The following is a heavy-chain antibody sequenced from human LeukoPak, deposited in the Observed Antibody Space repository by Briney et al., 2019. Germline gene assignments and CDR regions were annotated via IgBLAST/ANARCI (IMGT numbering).Heavy chain of an antibody. V-gene: IGHV3-33*01. D-gene: IGHD2-21*02. CDR3: ARVADCGGGCYPTLDY. CDR1: GFTFYNYA. CDR2: IWYDGSNK. J-gene: IGHJ4*02. Sequence: PGGSLRLSCAASGFTFYNYAMHWVRQAPGKGLEWVAVIWYDGSNKYYADSVKGRFTISRDNSKNTLYLQMNSLSAEDTAVYYCARVADCGGGCYPTLDYWGQGTLVTVSS.